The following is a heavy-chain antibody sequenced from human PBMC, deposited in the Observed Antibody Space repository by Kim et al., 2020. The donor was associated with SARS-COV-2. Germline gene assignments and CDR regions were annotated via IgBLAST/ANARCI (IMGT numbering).Heavy chain of an antibody. Sequence: SVKARFTISRDNSKNAAFLQMNSLKTEDTAVYYCTRVPGRTFACWDAFDIWGQGTMVTVSS. CDR3: TRVPGRTFACWDAFDI. J-gene: IGHJ3*02. D-gene: IGHD1-26*01. V-gene: IGHV3-73*01.